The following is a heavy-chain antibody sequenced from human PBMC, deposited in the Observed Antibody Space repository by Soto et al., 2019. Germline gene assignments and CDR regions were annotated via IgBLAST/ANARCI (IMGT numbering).Heavy chain of an antibody. J-gene: IGHJ5*02. V-gene: IGHV4-59*01. CDR2: IYYSGST. Sequence: SETLSLTCTVSGGSISSYYWSWIRQPPGKGLEWIGYIYYSGSTNYNPSLKSRVTISVDTSKNQFSLKLSSVTAADTAVYYCARERAARLGSNWFDPWGQGTLVTVSS. CDR3: ARERAARLGSNWFDP. CDR1: GGSISSYY. D-gene: IGHD6-6*01.